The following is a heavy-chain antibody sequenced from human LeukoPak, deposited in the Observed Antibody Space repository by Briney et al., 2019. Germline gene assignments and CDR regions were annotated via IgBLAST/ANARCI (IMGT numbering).Heavy chain of an antibody. CDR2: IYYSGNT. D-gene: IGHD3/OR15-3a*01. Sequence: SETLSLTCAVYGGSFSGYYWGWIRQPPGKGLEWIGSIYYSGNTYYNASLKSQVSISIDTSENQFSLRLTSVTAADTAVYYCARQTGSGLFILPGGQGTLVTVSS. J-gene: IGHJ4*02. V-gene: IGHV4-39*01. CDR1: GGSFSGYY. CDR3: ARQTGSGLFILP.